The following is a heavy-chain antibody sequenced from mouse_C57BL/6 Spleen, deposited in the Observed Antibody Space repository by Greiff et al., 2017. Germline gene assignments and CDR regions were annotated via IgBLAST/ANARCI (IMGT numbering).Heavy chain of an antibody. J-gene: IGHJ2*01. V-gene: IGHV1-53*01. D-gene: IGHD2-3*01. CDR1: GYTFTSYW. CDR2: INPSNGGT. Sequence: QVHVKQPGTELVKPGASVKLSCKASGYTFTSYWMHWVKQRPGQGLEWIGNINPSNGGTNYTEKFKSKATLTVDKSSSTAYIQLSSLTSEDSAFYYCAKEGDGYLYSFDYWGQGTTLTVSS. CDR3: AKEGDGYLYSFDY.